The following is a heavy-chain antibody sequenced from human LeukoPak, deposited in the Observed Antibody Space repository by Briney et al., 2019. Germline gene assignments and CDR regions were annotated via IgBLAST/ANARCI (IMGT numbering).Heavy chain of an antibody. CDR1: GFTFSSNG. Sequence: GRSLRLSCAASGFTFSSNGMHWVRQAPGKGLEWVAVISYDGSNKYYADSVKGRFTISRDNSKNTLYLQMNSLRAEDTAVYYCARGWWFGELLSSESYYFDYWGQGTLVTVSS. J-gene: IGHJ4*02. D-gene: IGHD3-10*01. CDR2: ISYDGSNK. V-gene: IGHV3-30*03. CDR3: ARGWWFGELLSSESYYFDY.